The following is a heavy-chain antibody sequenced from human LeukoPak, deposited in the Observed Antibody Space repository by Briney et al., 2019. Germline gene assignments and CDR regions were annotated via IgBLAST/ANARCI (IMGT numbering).Heavy chain of an antibody. V-gene: IGHV1-24*01. D-gene: IGHD2-2*01. Sequence: ASVKVSCKVSGYTLTELSMHWVRQAPGKGLEWMGGFDPEDGETIYAQKFQGRVTMTEDTSTDTAYMELSSLRSEDTAVYYCATGEIPREDIVVVPAAIGNAFDIWGQGTMVTVSS. CDR3: ATGEIPREDIVVVPAAIGNAFDI. CDR2: FDPEDGET. J-gene: IGHJ3*02. CDR1: GYTLTELS.